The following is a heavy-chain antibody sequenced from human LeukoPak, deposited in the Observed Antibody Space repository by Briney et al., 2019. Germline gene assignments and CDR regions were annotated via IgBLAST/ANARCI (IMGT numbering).Heavy chain of an antibody. Sequence: PSETLSLTCTVSGGSIISYYWTWIRQPPGKGLEWIGYIYYSGSTNYNPSLKSRVTISVDTSKNQFSLKLSSVTAADTAMYYCARYHDDYNYRVFDYWGQGTLVTVSS. J-gene: IGHJ4*02. CDR1: GGSIISYY. V-gene: IGHV4-59*01. CDR3: ARYHDDYNYRVFDY. D-gene: IGHD5-24*01. CDR2: IYYSGST.